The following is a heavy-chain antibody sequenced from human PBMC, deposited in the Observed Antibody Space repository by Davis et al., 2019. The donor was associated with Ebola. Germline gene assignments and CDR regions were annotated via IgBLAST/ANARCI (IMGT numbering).Heavy chain of an antibody. D-gene: IGHD5-12*01. V-gene: IGHV4-61*09. Sequence: PSETLSLTCTVSGGSISSGSYYWSWIRQPAGKGLEWIGHIYTSGSTNYNPSLKSRVTISVDTSKNQFSLKLSSVTAADTAVYYCARGAFVAAFDIWGQGTMVTVSS. CDR1: GGSISSGSYY. J-gene: IGHJ3*02. CDR3: ARGAFVAAFDI. CDR2: IYTSGST.